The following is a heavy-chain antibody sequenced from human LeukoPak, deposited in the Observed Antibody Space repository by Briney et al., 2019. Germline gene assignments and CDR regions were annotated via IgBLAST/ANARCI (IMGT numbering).Heavy chain of an antibody. J-gene: IGHJ5*02. CDR3: APAVAVTPVDP. D-gene: IGHD4-23*01. V-gene: IGHV1-46*01. Sequence: EASVKVSCKASGYTFTSYYMRWVRQAPGQGLEWMGLINASGGSTSYAQKFQGRVTMTRDTSTSTVYMELRSLRSEDTAVYYCAPAVAVTPVDPWGQGTLVTVSS. CDR1: GYTFTSYY. CDR2: INASGGST.